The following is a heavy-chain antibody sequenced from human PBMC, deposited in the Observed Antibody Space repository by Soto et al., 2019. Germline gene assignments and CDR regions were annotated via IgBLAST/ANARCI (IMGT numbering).Heavy chain of an antibody. V-gene: IGHV3-33*01. J-gene: IGHJ4*02. Sequence: QVQLVESGGGVVQPGRSLRLACTTSGFAFKTYGMHWVRQAPSKGLEWGAAIWYDGSNTYYADSVKGRFTVSRDNSMHTLYLQLNGLRAEDTAVYYCARGDLYDSGGHRQLDYWGQGTLVTVSS. CDR3: ARGDLYDSGGHRQLDY. CDR1: GFAFKTYG. CDR2: IWYDGSNT. D-gene: IGHD3-22*01.